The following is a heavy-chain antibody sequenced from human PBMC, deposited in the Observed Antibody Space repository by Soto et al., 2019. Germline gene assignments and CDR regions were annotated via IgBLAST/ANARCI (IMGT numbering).Heavy chain of an antibody. D-gene: IGHD3-3*01. CDR1: GFTFSSYA. CDR2: ISYDGSNK. Sequence: GGSLRLSCAASGFTFSSYAMHWVRQAPGKGLEWVAVISYDGSNKYYADSVKGRFTISRDNSKNTLYLQMNSLRAEDTAVYYCARDMYYDFWSGYYTPTPDYWGQGTLVTVSS. J-gene: IGHJ4*02. CDR3: ARDMYYDFWSGYYTPTPDY. V-gene: IGHV3-30-3*01.